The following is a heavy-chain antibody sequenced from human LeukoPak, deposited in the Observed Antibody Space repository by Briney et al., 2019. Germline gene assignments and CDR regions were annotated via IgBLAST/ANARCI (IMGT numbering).Heavy chain of an antibody. D-gene: IGHD2-2*01. CDR2: IIPIFGTA. J-gene: IGHJ5*02. Sequence: SVKVSCKASGGTFSSYAISWVRQAPGQGLEWMGGIIPIFGTANYAQKFQGRVTITADESTSTAYMELSSLRSEDTAVYYCARVESSVVAPVTDWFDPWGQGTLVTVSS. CDR3: ARVESSVVAPVTDWFDP. CDR1: GGTFSSYA. V-gene: IGHV1-69*01.